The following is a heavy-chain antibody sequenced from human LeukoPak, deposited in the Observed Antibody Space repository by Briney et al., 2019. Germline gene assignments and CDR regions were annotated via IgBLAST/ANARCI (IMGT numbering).Heavy chain of an antibody. D-gene: IGHD6-19*01. J-gene: IGHJ4*02. CDR2: INHSGST. Sequence: SETLSLTCAVYGGSFSGYYWSWIRQPPGKGLEWIGEINHSGSTNYNPSLKSRVTISVDTSKNQFSLKLSSVTAADTAVYYCARRAVLIDYWGQGTLVTVSS. CDR1: GGSFSGYY. CDR3: ARRAVLIDY. V-gene: IGHV4-34*01.